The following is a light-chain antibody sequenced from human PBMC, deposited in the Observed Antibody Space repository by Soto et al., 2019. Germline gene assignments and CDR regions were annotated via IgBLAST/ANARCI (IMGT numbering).Light chain of an antibody. CDR3: CSYAGSGTFV. V-gene: IGLV2-23*01. Sequence: QSVLTQPASVSGSPGQPITISCTGTSSDVGTYNLVSWYQQHPGKAPKLMIYEGSKRPSGLSNRFSGSKSGNTASLTISGLQAEDEADYYCCSYAGSGTFVFGTGTKVTVL. J-gene: IGLJ1*01. CDR2: EGS. CDR1: SSDVGTYNL.